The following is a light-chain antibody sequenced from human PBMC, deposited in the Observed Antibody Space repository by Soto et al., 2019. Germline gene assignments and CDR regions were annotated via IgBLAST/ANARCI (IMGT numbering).Light chain of an antibody. V-gene: IGKV3-20*01. Sequence: EIVLTQSPGTLSLSPGERATLSCRASQSVTSNYLAWYQKKPGQAPRLLIFGASIRDTGIPDRFSGSGSGTDFTLTISSLQPDDFATYYCHQYQSYSFGQGTKVDI. J-gene: IGKJ1*01. CDR3: HQYQSYS. CDR1: QSVTSNY. CDR2: GAS.